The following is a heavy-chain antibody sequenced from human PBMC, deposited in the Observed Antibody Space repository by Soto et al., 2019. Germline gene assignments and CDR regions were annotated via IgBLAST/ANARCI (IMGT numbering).Heavy chain of an antibody. CDR3: VRDSYTNTWHAAAMDY. Sequence: HPGGSLRLSCAASGFTFTNYWMTWVRQAPGKGLEWVANIGQDGSDKYYVDSVRGRFTISRDNAKNSLYLQMDSLRVEDTAVYYCVRDSYTNTWHAAAMDYWGQGTLVTVSS. J-gene: IGHJ4*02. D-gene: IGHD6-13*01. V-gene: IGHV3-7*01. CDR2: IGQDGSDK. CDR1: GFTFTNYW.